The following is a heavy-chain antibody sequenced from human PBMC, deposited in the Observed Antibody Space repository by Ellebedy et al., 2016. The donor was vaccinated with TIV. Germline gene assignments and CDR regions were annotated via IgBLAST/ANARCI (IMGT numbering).Heavy chain of an antibody. D-gene: IGHD6-19*01. CDR2: IVLATGDT. CDR3: ARGEASGWHIDE. CDR1: GFTFRSRP. Sequence: GESLKISCAASGFTFRSRPMNWVRQAPGKGLEWLSYIVLATGDTHYAESVKGRFTVSRDNAQNALYLQMNSMRDEDTAAYYCARGEASGWHIDEWGQGTLVSVSS. V-gene: IGHV3-21*05. J-gene: IGHJ4*02.